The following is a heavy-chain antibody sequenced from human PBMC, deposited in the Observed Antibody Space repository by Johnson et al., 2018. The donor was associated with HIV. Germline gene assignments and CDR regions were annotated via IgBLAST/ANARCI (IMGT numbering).Heavy chain of an antibody. D-gene: IGHD2-21*02. CDR3: ARGGVVTAIPHAFDI. J-gene: IGHJ3*02. Sequence: QEQLVESGGGVVQPGGSLRLSCAASGFTFSSYGMHWVRQAPGKGLEWVAFIRYDGSNKYYADSVKGRFTISRDNSKNTLYLQMNSLRAEDTAVYYCARGGVVTAIPHAFDIWGQGTMVTVSS. CDR1: GFTFSSYG. V-gene: IGHV3-30*02. CDR2: IRYDGSNK.